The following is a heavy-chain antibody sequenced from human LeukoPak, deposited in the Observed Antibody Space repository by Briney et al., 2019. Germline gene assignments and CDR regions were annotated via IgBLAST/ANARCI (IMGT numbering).Heavy chain of an antibody. Sequence: SETLSLTCTVSGGSISSYYWSWIRQPPGKGLEWIGYISYIGSTNYNPSLKSRVTISIDTSRNQFSLKLRSVTAADTAVYYCARDLVTATKGFDIWGQGTMVSVSS. CDR2: ISYIGST. D-gene: IGHD4-17*01. V-gene: IGHV4-59*01. CDR3: ARDLVTATKGFDI. J-gene: IGHJ3*02. CDR1: GGSISSYY.